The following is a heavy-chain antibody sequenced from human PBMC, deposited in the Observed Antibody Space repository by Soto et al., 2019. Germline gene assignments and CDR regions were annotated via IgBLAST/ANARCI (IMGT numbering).Heavy chain of an antibody. J-gene: IGHJ4*02. CDR2: IYYSGNT. Sequence: SETLSLTCTVSGASISSYYWSWIRQPPGKGLEWIGYIYYSGNTNYNPSLNSRVTISIDTSKNQFSLKVISVTAADTAVYYCARRRIAAAGDFDYWGQGTLVTVSS. D-gene: IGHD6-13*01. CDR1: GASISSYY. V-gene: IGHV4-59*01. CDR3: ARRRIAAAGDFDY.